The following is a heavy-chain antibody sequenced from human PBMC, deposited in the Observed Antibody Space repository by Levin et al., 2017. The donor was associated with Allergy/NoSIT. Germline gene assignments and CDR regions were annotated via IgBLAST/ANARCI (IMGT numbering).Heavy chain of an antibody. CDR3: ARANQLLPLGKYYYYMDV. J-gene: IGHJ6*03. Sequence: NPGESLKISCRASGYTFKNYGISWVRQSPGQGLEWVGWISANNRNRNYGQNLQGRVTMTTDTSTSTSYLEVRSLRSDDTAVYFCARANQLLPLGKYYYYMDVWGKGTTVTVSS. CDR2: ISANNRNR. V-gene: IGHV1-18*01. CDR1: GYTFKNYG. D-gene: IGHD1-26*01.